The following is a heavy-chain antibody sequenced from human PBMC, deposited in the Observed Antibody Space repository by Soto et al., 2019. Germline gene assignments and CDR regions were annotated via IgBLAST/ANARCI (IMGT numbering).Heavy chain of an antibody. CDR3: ASLPPRIVVVVLPIPS. V-gene: IGHV4-4*02. J-gene: IGHJ4*02. CDR1: GGSISSTNW. D-gene: IGHD2-15*01. Sequence: QVQLQQSGPRLARPSGTLSLTCVVSGGSISSTNWWTWVRQTPGKGLEWIGEVYHTGSTKYNPSLKNPVPIPLAKSNTQFSLNLTSVTAADTAAYYCASLPPRIVVVVLPIPSWGQGTLVTVSS. CDR2: VYHTGST.